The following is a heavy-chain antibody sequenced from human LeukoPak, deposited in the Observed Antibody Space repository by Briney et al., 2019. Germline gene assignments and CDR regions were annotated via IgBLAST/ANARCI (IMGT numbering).Heavy chain of an antibody. Sequence: PSETLSLTCTVSGGSISSGDYYWSWIRQPPGKGLEWIGYIYHSGSTYYNPSLKSRVTISVDTSKNQFSLKLSSVTAADTAVYYCASTATYYYDSSGYYRYYYYYMDVWGKGTTVTVSS. D-gene: IGHD3-22*01. CDR2: IYHSGST. CDR3: ASTATYYYDSSGYYRYYYYYMDV. V-gene: IGHV4-30-4*08. J-gene: IGHJ6*03. CDR1: GGSISSGDYY.